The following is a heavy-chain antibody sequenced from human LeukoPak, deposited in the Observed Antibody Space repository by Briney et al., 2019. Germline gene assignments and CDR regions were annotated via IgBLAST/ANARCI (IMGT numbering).Heavy chain of an antibody. J-gene: IGHJ6*02. Sequence: SVKLSCKASGATFSSYAISWLRQAPGQGLEWMGRIIPIFGIANYEQKFQLRGTITADKSTSTAYMELSSLRSEDTAVYYCARSHPQGQGYCSSTSCYNRGFGDYYYGMDVWGQGTTVTVSS. CDR3: ARSHPQGQGYCSSTSCYNRGFGDYYYGMDV. D-gene: IGHD2-2*02. CDR2: IIPIFGIA. V-gene: IGHV1-69*04. CDR1: GATFSSYA.